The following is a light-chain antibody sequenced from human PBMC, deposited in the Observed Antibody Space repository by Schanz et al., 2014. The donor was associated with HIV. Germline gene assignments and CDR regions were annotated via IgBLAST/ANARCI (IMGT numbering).Light chain of an antibody. CDR1: SSDIGPYNC. CDR3: ISYTSDTLV. J-gene: IGLJ2*01. Sequence: QFALTQPASVSGSPGQSISISCTGTSSDIGPYNCVSWYQQRPGKAPKLVISGVDYRPSGVSSRFSGSKSGSAASLTISGLQAEDEADYYCISYTSDTLVFGGGTKLTVL. CDR2: GVD. V-gene: IGLV2-14*03.